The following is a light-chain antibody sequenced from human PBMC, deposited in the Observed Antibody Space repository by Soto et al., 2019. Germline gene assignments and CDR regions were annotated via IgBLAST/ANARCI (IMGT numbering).Light chain of an antibody. CDR3: QQRNVWPPVT. CDR2: GAF. CDR1: QSVSSN. V-gene: IGKV3-11*01. Sequence: EIVLAQSPGTLSLSPGERATLSCRASQSVSSNLAWYQQKPGQAPRLLIYGAFNRATGIPARFSGSGSGTDLTLTISSLEPEDSAVYYCQQRNVWPPVTLGQGTRLEIK. J-gene: IGKJ5*01.